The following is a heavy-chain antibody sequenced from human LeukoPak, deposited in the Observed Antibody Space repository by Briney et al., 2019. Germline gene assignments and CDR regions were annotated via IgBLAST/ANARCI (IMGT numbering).Heavy chain of an antibody. J-gene: IGHJ4*02. D-gene: IGHD2-15*01. Sequence: ASVKVSCKASGGTFSSYAISWVRQAPGQGLEWMGWISAYNGNTNYAQKLQGRVTMTTDTSTSTAYMELRSLRSDDTAVYYCARPVVDKGLYYFDYWGQGTLVTVSS. CDR3: ARPVVDKGLYYFDY. CDR1: GGTFSSYA. V-gene: IGHV1-18*01. CDR2: ISAYNGNT.